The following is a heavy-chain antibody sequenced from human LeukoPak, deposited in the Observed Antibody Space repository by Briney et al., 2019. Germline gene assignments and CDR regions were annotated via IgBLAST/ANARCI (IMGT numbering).Heavy chain of an antibody. CDR3: AREAMVRGAVWFDP. V-gene: IGHV4-59*01. CDR1: GGSISSYY. D-gene: IGHD3-10*01. J-gene: IGHJ5*02. Sequence: SETLSLTCTVSGGSISSYYWSWIRQPPGKGLEWIGYIYYSGSTNYNPSLKSLVTISVDASKNQFSLKLSSVTAADTAVYYCAREAMVRGAVWFDPWGQGTLVTVSS. CDR2: IYYSGST.